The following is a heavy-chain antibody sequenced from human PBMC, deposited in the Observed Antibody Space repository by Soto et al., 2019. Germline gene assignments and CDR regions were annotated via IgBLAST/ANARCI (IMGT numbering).Heavy chain of an antibody. D-gene: IGHD6-6*01. J-gene: IGHJ4*02. CDR2: ISGSGGST. Sequence: PGGSLILSCAASGFTFSSYAMSWVRQAPGKGLEWVSAISGSGGSTYYADSVKGRFTISRDNSKNTLYLQMNSLRAEDTAVYYCAKDSASIAARPEVSDYWGQGTLVTVSS. V-gene: IGHV3-23*01. CDR3: AKDSASIAARPEVSDY. CDR1: GFTFSSYA.